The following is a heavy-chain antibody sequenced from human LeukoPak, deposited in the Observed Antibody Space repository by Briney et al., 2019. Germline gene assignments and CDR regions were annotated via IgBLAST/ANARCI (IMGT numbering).Heavy chain of an antibody. CDR3: ATSHSSSWPLDGMDV. D-gene: IGHD6-13*01. CDR2: INPNSGGT. Sequence: ASVRVSCKASGYTFTGYYMHRVRQAPGQGLEWMGWINPNSGGTNYAQKFQGRVTMTRDTSISTAYMELSRLRSDDTAVYYCATSHSSSWPLDGMDVWGQGTTVTVSS. CDR1: GYTFTGYY. J-gene: IGHJ6*02. V-gene: IGHV1-2*02.